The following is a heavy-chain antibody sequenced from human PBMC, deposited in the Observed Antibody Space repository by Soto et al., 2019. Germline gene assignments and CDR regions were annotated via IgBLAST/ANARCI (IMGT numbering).Heavy chain of an antibody. CDR3: ALHAGIIGY. CDR1: GYTFTTYG. V-gene: IGHV1-3*01. D-gene: IGHD1-20*01. J-gene: IGHJ4*02. CDR2: INADNGNT. Sequence: RASVKVSCKASGYTFTTYGIHWERQAPGQGPEWMGWINADNGNTKHSQKFQGRVTLTRDTSASTAYMDLSSLKSEDTAVYYCALHAGIIGYWGQGTLVTVSS.